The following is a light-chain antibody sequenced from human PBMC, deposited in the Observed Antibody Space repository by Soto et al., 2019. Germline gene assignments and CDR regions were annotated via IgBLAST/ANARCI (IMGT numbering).Light chain of an antibody. V-gene: IGKV4-1*01. CDR3: HQYYGAPFT. CDR1: QSVLYSPNNKNY. CDR2: WAS. J-gene: IGKJ2*01. Sequence: DIVLTQSPDSLAVSLGERATINCKSSQSVLYSPNNKNYLTWYQQKPGQPPKMLIYWASTRVSGVPDRFSGSGSETDFTLTISSLQAEDVAVYYCHQYYGAPFTFGQGTKLEIK.